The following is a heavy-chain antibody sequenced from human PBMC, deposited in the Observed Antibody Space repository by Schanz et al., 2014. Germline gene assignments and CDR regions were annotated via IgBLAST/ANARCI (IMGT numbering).Heavy chain of an antibody. V-gene: IGHV3-33*08. J-gene: IGHJ4*02. CDR1: GFTFSSYA. D-gene: IGHD1-1*01. CDR2: IWNNGVTK. CDR3: ARGTDWNLHY. Sequence: QVQLVESGGGVVQPGRSLRLSCAASGFTFSSYAMHWVRQAPGKGLEWVAVIWNNGVTKYYADSVRGRFTISRDSGQNSLYLQMNSLRAGDTAVYYCARGTDWNLHYWGQGALVTVSS.